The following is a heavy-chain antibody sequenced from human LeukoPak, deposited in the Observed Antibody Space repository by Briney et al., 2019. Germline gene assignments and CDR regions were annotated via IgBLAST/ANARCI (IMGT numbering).Heavy chain of an antibody. CDR2: INHSGST. CDR1: GGSFSGYY. V-gene: IGHV4-34*01. CDR3: ARGPQTIAATGGYYFDY. D-gene: IGHD6-13*01. Sequence: PSETLSLTCAVYGGSFSGYYWSWIRQPPGKGVEWVGEINHSGSTNYNPSLKSRVTISVDTSKNQFSLKLSSVTAADTAVYYCARGPQTIAATGGYYFDYWGQGTLVTVSS. J-gene: IGHJ4*02.